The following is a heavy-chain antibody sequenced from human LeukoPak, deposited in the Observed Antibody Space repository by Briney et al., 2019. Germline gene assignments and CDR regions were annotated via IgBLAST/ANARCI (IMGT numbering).Heavy chain of an antibody. J-gene: IGHJ6*02. CDR1: GYTFTSYA. Sequence: GASVKVSCKASGYTFTSYAMNWVRQAPGQGLEWMGWINTNTGNPTYAQGFTGRFVFSLDTSVSTAYLQISSLKAEDTAVYYCARDWAAMVIYYYYGMDVWGQGTTVTVSS. D-gene: IGHD5-18*01. CDR2: INTNTGNP. V-gene: IGHV7-4-1*02. CDR3: ARDWAAMVIYYYYGMDV.